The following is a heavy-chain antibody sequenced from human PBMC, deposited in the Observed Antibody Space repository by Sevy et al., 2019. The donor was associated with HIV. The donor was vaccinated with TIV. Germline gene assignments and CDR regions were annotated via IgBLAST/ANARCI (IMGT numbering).Heavy chain of an antibody. CDR1: GFTFSRNW. V-gene: IGHV3-74*03. Sequence: GGSLRLSCAASGFTFSRNWMHWVRQAPGKGLVWVSRINSDGTSTTYADSVKGRITISRDNAKNTLYLQMNSLRAEDTAVYYCARVAPYYGDYISYGMDVWGQGTTVTVSS. D-gene: IGHD4-17*01. CDR2: INSDGTST. J-gene: IGHJ6*02. CDR3: ARVAPYYGDYISYGMDV.